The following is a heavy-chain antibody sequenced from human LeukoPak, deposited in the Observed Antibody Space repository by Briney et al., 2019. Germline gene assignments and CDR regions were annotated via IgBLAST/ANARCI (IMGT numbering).Heavy chain of an antibody. V-gene: IGHV4-4*07. Sequence: SETLSLTCTVSGGSISSYYWSWIRQPAGKGLEWIGRIYTSGSTNYNPSLKSRVTMSVDTSKSQFSLKLSSVTAADTAVYYCARGRGSDYDFWSGYPSDSPMWFDPWGQGTLVTVSS. CDR1: GGSISSYY. D-gene: IGHD3-3*01. CDR2: IYTSGST. J-gene: IGHJ5*02. CDR3: ARGRGSDYDFWSGYPSDSPMWFDP.